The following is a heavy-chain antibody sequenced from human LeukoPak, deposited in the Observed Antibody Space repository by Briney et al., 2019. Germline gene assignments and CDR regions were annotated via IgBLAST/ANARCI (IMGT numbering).Heavy chain of an antibody. D-gene: IGHD6-13*01. V-gene: IGHV3-23*01. J-gene: IGHJ4*02. Sequence: GGSLRLSCAAAGFTFSSYAMSWVRKAPGKGLEWVSAISGSGGSTYYADSVKGRFTISRDNSKNTLYLQMNSLRAEDTAVYYCAKSRYSSSSSDYWGQGTLVTVSS. CDR1: GFTFSSYA. CDR3: AKSRYSSSSSDY. CDR2: ISGSGGST.